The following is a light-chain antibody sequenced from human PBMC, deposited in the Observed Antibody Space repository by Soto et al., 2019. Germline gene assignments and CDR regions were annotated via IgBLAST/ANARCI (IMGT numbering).Light chain of an antibody. V-gene: IGKV3-20*01. J-gene: IGKJ1*01. CDR1: QSISSTQ. Sequence: EIVLTQSPDTLAFSPGERATLSCGASQSISSTQLVWYQQKPGQAPTLLIFGASSRATGIPDRFSGSGSGTDFTLTISGLQPEDFAVYYCQQYGTSPGTFGQGTKVDIK. CDR3: QQYGTSPGT. CDR2: GAS.